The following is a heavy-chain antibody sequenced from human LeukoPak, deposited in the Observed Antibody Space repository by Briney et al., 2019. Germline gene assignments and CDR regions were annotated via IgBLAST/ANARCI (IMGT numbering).Heavy chain of an antibody. J-gene: IGHJ5*02. V-gene: IGHV1-2*02. Sequence: ASVKVSCKASGYTFTGYYIHWVRQAPGQGLEWMGWINPDGGGTNYAQKFQGRVTMTRETSITTAYMELSRLTSDDTAVYYCARDTADHYNWLDPWGQGTLVTVSS. CDR1: GYTFTGYY. CDR3: ARDTADHYNWLDP. CDR2: INPDGGGT. D-gene: IGHD5-18*01.